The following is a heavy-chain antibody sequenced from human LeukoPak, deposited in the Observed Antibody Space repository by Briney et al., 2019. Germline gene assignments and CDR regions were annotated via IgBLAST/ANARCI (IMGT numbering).Heavy chain of an antibody. CDR2: TSSDLNVK. CDR3: AREGYYGSGSPPSLYFDY. V-gene: IGHV3-30-3*01. J-gene: IGHJ4*02. D-gene: IGHD3-10*01. Sequence: GGSLGLSCAASGFTFRNYVIHWVRQAPGKGLEWVAVTSSDLNVKLYADSVKGRFTISRDNSRSALYLQMNSLRPEDTAIYYCAREGYYGSGSPPSLYFDYWGQGTLVTVSS. CDR1: GFTFRNYV.